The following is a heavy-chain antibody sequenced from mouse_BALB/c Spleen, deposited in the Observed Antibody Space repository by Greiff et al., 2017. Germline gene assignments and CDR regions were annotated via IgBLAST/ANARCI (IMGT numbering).Heavy chain of an antibody. Sequence: EVKLQESGAELVKPGASVKLSCTASGFNIKDTYMHWVKQRPEQGLEWIGRIDPANGNTKYDPKFQGKATITADTSSNTAYLQLSSLTSEDTAVYYCARRDYRSSYWGQGTLVTVSA. CDR2: IDPANGNT. V-gene: IGHV14-3*02. CDR3: ARRDYRSSY. CDR1: GFNIKDTY. D-gene: IGHD2-14*01. J-gene: IGHJ3*01.